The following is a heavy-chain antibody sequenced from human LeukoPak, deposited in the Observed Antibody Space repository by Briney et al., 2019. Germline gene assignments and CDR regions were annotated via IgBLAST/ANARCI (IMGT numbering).Heavy chain of an antibody. J-gene: IGHJ6*02. V-gene: IGHV4-4*07. CDR3: ARGDIVVVPAAIRRYYYYAMDV. CDR2: IYTSGST. Sequence: SETLFLTCTVSGGSISHYYWSWIRQPAGKGLEWIGRIYTSGSTNSNPSLKSRVTMSVDTSKNQFSLKLSSVTAADTAVYYCARGDIVVVPAAIRRYYYYAMDVWGQGTTVTVSS. D-gene: IGHD2-2*01. CDR1: GGSISHYY.